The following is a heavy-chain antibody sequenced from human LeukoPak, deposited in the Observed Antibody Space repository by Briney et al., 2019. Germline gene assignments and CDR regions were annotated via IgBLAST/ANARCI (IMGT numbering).Heavy chain of an antibody. CDR2: INNDGSGT. J-gene: IGHJ6*03. Sequence: SGGSLRLSCAASGFTFTNYWMHWVRQVPGEGLVWVSRINNDGSGTSYADSVEGRFTTSRDNAKNTLYLQMNSLRAEDTAVYYCARVGSEHYYGSGSHYYYYYMDVWGKGTTVTVSS. D-gene: IGHD3-10*01. CDR3: ARVGSEHYYGSGSHYYYYYMDV. CDR1: GFTFTNYW. V-gene: IGHV3-74*01.